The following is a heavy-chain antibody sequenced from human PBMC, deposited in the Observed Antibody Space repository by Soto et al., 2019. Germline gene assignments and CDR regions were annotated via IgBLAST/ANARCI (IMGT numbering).Heavy chain of an antibody. J-gene: IGHJ4*02. V-gene: IGHV4-61*01. CDR3: SSVIAIPRPTHYIDF. CDR1: GGSVSSGSYY. D-gene: IGHD3-16*02. Sequence: SETLSLTCTVSGGSVSSGSYYWSWIRQPPGKGLEWIGYIYYSGSTNYNPSLKSRVTISVDTSKNQFSLKLSSVTAADTAVYYCSSVIAIPRPTHYIDFSCQAPLVTLSS. CDR2: IYYSGST.